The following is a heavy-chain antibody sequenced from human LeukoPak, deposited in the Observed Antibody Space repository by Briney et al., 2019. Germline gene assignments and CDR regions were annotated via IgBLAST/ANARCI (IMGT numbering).Heavy chain of an antibody. J-gene: IGHJ4*02. V-gene: IGHV3-23*01. CDR1: GFTFSSYA. Sequence: PGGSLRLSCAASGFTFSSYAMSWVRQAPGKGLEWVSAISGSGGSTYYADSVKGRFTISRDNSKNTLYLQMSSLRAEDTAVYYCAKGECGGDCYSRYWGQGTLVTVSS. D-gene: IGHD2-21*02. CDR2: ISGSGGST. CDR3: AKGECGGDCYSRY.